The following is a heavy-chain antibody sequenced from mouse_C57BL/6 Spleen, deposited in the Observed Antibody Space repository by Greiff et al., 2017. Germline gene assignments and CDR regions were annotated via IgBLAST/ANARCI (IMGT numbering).Heavy chain of an antibody. D-gene: IGHD1-1*01. Sequence: DVQLQESGPGLVKPSQSLSLTCSVTGYSITSGYYWNWIRQFPGNKLEWMGYISYDGSNNYNPSLKNRISITRDTSKNQFFLKLNSVTTEDTATYYCAREGVTTVYYFDYWGQGTTLTVSS. V-gene: IGHV3-6*01. J-gene: IGHJ2*01. CDR3: AREGVTTVYYFDY. CDR2: ISYDGSN. CDR1: GYSITSGYY.